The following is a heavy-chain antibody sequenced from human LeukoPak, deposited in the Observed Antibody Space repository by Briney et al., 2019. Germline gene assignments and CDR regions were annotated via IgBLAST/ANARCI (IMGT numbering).Heavy chain of an antibody. CDR1: GGSISSGSYY. J-gene: IGHJ4*02. CDR2: IYTSGST. Sequence: PSETLSLTCTVSGGSISSGSYYWSWILQPAWKGLEWIGRIYTSGSTNYNPSLKSRVTRSVDTSKNQFSLKLSSVTAADTAVYYCARGDIAVAGQYYFDYWGQGTLVTVSS. D-gene: IGHD6-19*01. V-gene: IGHV4-61*02. CDR3: ARGDIAVAGQYYFDY.